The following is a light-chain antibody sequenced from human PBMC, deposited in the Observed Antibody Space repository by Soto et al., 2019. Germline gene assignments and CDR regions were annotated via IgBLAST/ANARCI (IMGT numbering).Light chain of an antibody. V-gene: IGKV1-5*01. CDR2: DAS. Sequence: DIQMSQSPSTLSAFVGDRVTITCRASQSLNNELAWYQQKPGKAPNLLMYDASTLERGVPSRFSGTGSGTEFTLTISCLQPDDFTTYYCQQYHISSITFGQGTLLESK. J-gene: IGKJ5*01. CDR3: QQYHISSIT. CDR1: QSLNNE.